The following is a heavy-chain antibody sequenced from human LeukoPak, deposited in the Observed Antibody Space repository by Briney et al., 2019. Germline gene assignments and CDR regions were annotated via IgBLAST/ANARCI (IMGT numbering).Heavy chain of an antibody. CDR1: GGSISSYY. CDR2: INYSGST. CDR3: AGGAQWLSFDS. Sequence: PSETLSLTCIVSGGSISSYYWGWIRQSPGKGLEWIGYINYSGSTNYNPSLKSRVTISVDTSTNQFSLKLSSVTAADTAVYYCAGGAQWLSFDSWGRGTLVTVSS. V-gene: IGHV4-59*08. J-gene: IGHJ4*02. D-gene: IGHD3-22*01.